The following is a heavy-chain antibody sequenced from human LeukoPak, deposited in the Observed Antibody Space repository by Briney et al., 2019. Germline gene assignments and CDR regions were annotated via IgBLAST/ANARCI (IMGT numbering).Heavy chain of an antibody. J-gene: IGHJ6*03. CDR2: MNPNSGNT. Sequence: ASVQVSCKASGYTFTSYDINWVRQATGKGLEWMGWMNPNSGNTGYAQKFQGRVTMTRNTSISTAYMELSSLRSEDTAVYYCAREPRISMVRGDYYYMDVWGKGTTVTVS. CDR3: AREPRISMVRGDYYYMDV. D-gene: IGHD3-10*01. V-gene: IGHV1-8*01. CDR1: GYTFTSYD.